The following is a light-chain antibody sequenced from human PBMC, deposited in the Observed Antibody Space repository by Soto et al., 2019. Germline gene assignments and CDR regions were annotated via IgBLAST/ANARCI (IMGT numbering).Light chain of an antibody. CDR1: QSVSSTY. CDR3: QQYGRSPWT. CDR2: GAS. Sequence: EIVMTQSPATLSLSRGERAALSCRSSQSVSSTYLAWYQQKPGQAPRLLIYGASSRATGIPDRFSGSGSGTDFTLTISRLEPEDFAVYYCQQYGRSPWTFGQGTKV. J-gene: IGKJ1*01. V-gene: IGKV3-20*01.